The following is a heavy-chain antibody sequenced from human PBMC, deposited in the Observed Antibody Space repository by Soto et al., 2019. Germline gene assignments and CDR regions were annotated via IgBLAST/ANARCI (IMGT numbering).Heavy chain of an antibody. CDR3: ARDYYDFWSGYYNVNWFDP. J-gene: IGHJ5*02. CDR1: GYTFTSYA. D-gene: IGHD3-3*01. V-gene: IGHV1-3*01. CDR2: INASNGNT. Sequence: QVQLVQSGAEVKKPGASVKVSCKASGYTFTSYAMHWVRQAPGQRLEWMGWINASNGNTKYSQKFQGRVTITRDTSASTAYMELSSLRSEDTAVYYCARDYYDFWSGYYNVNWFDPWGQGTLVTVSS.